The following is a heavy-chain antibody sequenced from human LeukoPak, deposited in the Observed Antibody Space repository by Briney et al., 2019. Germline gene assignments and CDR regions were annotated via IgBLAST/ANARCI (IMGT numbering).Heavy chain of an antibody. V-gene: IGHV4-61*02. CDR1: GGSISSGSYY. J-gene: IGHJ3*02. CDR3: ARGGSSGWKDAFDI. D-gene: IGHD6-19*01. Sequence: SETLSLTCTVSGGSISSGSYYWSWIRQPAGKGLEWIGRIYTSGSTNYNPSLKSRVTISVDTSKNQFSLKLSSVTAADTAVYYCARGGSSGWKDAFDIWGQGTMVIVSS. CDR2: IYTSGST.